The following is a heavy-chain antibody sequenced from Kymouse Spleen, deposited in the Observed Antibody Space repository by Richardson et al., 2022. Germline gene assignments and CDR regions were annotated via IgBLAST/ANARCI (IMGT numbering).Heavy chain of an antibody. CDR1: GGSFSGYY. D-gene: IGHD3-10*01. CDR2: INHSGST. CDR3: ARGYYYGSGSYGSWFDP. Sequence: QVQLQQWGAGLLKPSETLSLTCAVYGGSFSGYYWSWIRQPPGKGLEWIGEINHSGSTNYNPSLKSRVTISVDTSKNQFSLKLSSVTAADTAVYYCARGYYYGSGSYGSWFDPWGQGTLVTVSS. J-gene: IGHJ5*02. V-gene: IGHV4-34*01.